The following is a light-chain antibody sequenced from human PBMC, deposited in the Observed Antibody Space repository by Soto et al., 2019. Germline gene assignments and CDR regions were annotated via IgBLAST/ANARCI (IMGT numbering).Light chain of an antibody. CDR1: TSNIGSTI. CDR3: AAWDDSLNGWI. J-gene: IGLJ2*01. V-gene: IGLV1-44*01. Sequence: QSVLTQPPSASGTPGQRVTISCSGSTSNIGSTIVNWYQQLPGTAPKLLIYSSYQRPSGVPDRFSGSKSGTSASLAISRLQSEDEADYYCAAWDDSLNGWIFGGGTKLTVL. CDR2: SSY.